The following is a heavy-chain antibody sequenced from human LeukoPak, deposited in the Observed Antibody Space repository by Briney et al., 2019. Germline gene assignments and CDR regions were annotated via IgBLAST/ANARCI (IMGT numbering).Heavy chain of an antibody. Sequence: GGSLRLSCAASGFTFSTYDMHWVRQAPGKGLEWVSFIRYDGSDKLYADSVRGRFTVSRDNSKNTLYLQMNSLRPEDTAVYYCAKRGGSYIGYFDYWGQGTLVTVSS. D-gene: IGHD1-26*01. CDR2: IRYDGSDK. V-gene: IGHV3-30*02. CDR1: GFTFSTYD. CDR3: AKRGGSYIGYFDY. J-gene: IGHJ4*02.